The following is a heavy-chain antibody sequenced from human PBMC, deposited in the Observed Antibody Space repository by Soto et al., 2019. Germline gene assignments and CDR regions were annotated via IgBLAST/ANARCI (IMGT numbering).Heavy chain of an antibody. V-gene: IGHV3-23*01. CDR3: AKSWMITFGGAEH. CDR2: ISGSGGST. Sequence: PGGSLRLSCAASGFTFSSYAMSWVRQAPGKGLEWVSAISGSGGSTYYADSGKGRFTISRDNSKNTLYLQMNSLRAEDTAVYYCAKSWMITFGGAEHWGQGTLVTVSS. CDR1: GFTFSSYA. J-gene: IGHJ4*02. D-gene: IGHD3-16*01.